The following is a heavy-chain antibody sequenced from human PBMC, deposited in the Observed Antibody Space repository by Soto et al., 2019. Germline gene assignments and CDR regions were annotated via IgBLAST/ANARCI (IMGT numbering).Heavy chain of an antibody. CDR2: IRSKTNGGTT. J-gene: IGHJ4*02. D-gene: IGHD3-3*02. V-gene: IGHV3-49*04. Sequence: GGSLRLSCTTSGFTFGDYPMHWVRQAPGKGLEWVGFIRSKTNGGTTHFAASVKGRFAISRDDSKSIAYLQMNSLKTEDTAVYYCTRSAIFGGHFDSWGQGTLVTVSS. CDR3: TRSAIFGGHFDS. CDR1: GFTFGDYP.